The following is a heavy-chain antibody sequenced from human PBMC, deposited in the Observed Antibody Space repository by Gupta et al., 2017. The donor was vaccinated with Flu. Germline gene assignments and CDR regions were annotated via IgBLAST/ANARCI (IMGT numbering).Heavy chain of an antibody. CDR2: IRSKAYGGTK. Sequence: LVESGGGLVQPERSLRLSCTASGFTFGDYAMRWVRQGPGKGLEWGGCIRSKAYGGTKEDASAVKGRFTISREDSKRSAELQMISVKSEDTDVYYCTRPLGRGYSDFDYWGQRNLV. V-gene: IGHV3-49*04. CDR1: GFTFGDYA. D-gene: IGHD3-22*01. J-gene: IGHJ4*02. CDR3: TRPLGRGYSDFDY.